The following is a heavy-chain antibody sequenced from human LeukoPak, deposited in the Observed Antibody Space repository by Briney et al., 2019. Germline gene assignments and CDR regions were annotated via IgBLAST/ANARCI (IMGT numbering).Heavy chain of an antibody. CDR1: GFTFGDYD. CDR3: TRAQDYGDYQPFGPLDP. V-gene: IGHV3-49*03. Sequence: GGSLRLSCTASGFTFGDYDMSWFRQAPGKGLEWVGFIRSKAYRGTTEYAASVKGRFTISRDDSKSIAYLQMNSLKTEDTAVYYCTRAQDYGDYQPFGPLDPWGQGTLVTVSS. J-gene: IGHJ5*02. CDR2: IRSKAYRGTT. D-gene: IGHD4-17*01.